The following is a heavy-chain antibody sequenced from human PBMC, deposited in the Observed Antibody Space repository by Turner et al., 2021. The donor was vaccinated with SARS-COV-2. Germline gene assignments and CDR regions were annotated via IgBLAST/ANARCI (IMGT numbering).Heavy chain of an antibody. CDR2: ISSSSSYI. CDR3: ARWGPNYYDSSGYYPDAFDI. Sequence: EVQLVESGGGLVKPGGSLRLSCAASGVTFSSYTMNWVRQAPGKGLEWVSSISSSSSYIYYADSVKGRFTISRDNAKNSLYLQMNSLRAEDTAVYYCARWGPNYYDSSGYYPDAFDIWGQGTMVTVSS. D-gene: IGHD3-22*01. CDR1: GVTFSSYT. J-gene: IGHJ3*02. V-gene: IGHV3-21*01.